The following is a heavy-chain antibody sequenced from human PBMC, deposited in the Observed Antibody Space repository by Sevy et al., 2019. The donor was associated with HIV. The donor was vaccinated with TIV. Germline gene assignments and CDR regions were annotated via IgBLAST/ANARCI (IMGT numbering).Heavy chain of an antibody. J-gene: IGHJ4*02. Sequence: GGSLRLSCAASGFTFSSYAMSWVRQAPGKGLEWVSAISGSGGSTYYADSVKGRFTISRDNSENTLYLQMNSLRAEDTAVYYCAKDRVGGYSYGYVGYWGQGTLVTVSS. CDR2: ISGSGGST. V-gene: IGHV3-23*01. CDR1: GFTFSSYA. CDR3: AKDRVGGYSYGYVGY. D-gene: IGHD5-18*01.